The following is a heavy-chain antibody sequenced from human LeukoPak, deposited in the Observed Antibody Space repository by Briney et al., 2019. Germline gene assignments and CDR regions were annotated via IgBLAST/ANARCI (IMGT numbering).Heavy chain of an antibody. Sequence: PSETLSLTCTVSGGSISSSSYYWGWVRQAPGKGLEWVSYITLSSSSIYYADSVKGRFTISRDNAKNSLYLQMNSLRAEDTAVYYCAREPTYSSSWYTSCDYWGQGTLVTVSS. CDR3: AREPTYSSSWYTSCDY. CDR2: ITLSSSSI. CDR1: GGSISSSSYY. D-gene: IGHD6-13*01. V-gene: IGHV3-48*01. J-gene: IGHJ4*02.